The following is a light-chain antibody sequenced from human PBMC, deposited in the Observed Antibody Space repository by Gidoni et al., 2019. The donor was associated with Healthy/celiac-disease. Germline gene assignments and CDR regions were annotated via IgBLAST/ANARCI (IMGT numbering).Light chain of an antibody. Sequence: EIVLTQSPGTLSLSPGESAPLSCRASQSVSSSYLAWYQQNPGQAPLLHISGASSTATGIPDRFSGSGSGTTFTLTIRRLEPEEFAVYYCQQYGSSPYTFGQXTKLEIK. CDR1: QSVSSSY. CDR3: QQYGSSPYT. J-gene: IGKJ2*01. V-gene: IGKV3-20*01. CDR2: GAS.